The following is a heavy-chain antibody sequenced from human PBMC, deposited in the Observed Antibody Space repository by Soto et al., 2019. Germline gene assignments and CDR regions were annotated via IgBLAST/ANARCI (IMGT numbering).Heavy chain of an antibody. Sequence: QVQLQESGPGLVKPSQTLSLTCTVSGGSISSGGYYWSWIRQHPGKGLEWIGYIYYSGSTYYNPALKSRVTISVDTXXNQFSLKLSSVTAADTAVYYCARTSYDSSGTAADPWGQGTLVTVSS. J-gene: IGHJ5*02. D-gene: IGHD3-22*01. CDR2: IYYSGST. V-gene: IGHV4-31*03. CDR3: ARTSYDSSGTAADP. CDR1: GGSISSGGYY.